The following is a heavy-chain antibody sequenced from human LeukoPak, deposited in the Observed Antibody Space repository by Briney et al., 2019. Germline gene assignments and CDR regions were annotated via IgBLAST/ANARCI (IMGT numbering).Heavy chain of an antibody. Sequence: SVKVSCKASGGTFSSYAISWVRQAPGQGLEWMGGIIPIFGTANYAQKFQGRVTITADESTSTAYMELSSLRSEDTAVYHCARVRSYGSGSYYSYYFDYWGQGTLVTVSS. CDR3: ARVRSYGSGSYYSYYFDY. CDR1: GGTFSSYA. D-gene: IGHD3-10*01. CDR2: IIPIFGTA. J-gene: IGHJ4*02. V-gene: IGHV1-69*01.